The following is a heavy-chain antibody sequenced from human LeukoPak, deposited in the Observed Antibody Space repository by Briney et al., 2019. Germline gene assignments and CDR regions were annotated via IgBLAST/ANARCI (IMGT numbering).Heavy chain of an antibody. Sequence: SETLSLTCAVYGGSFSGYYWSWIRQPPGKGLEWIGEINHSGSTNYNPSLKSRVTISVDTSKNQFSLKLSSVTAADTVVYYCATRAPRYCSSTSCYWGRASWFDPWGQGTLVTVSS. CDR2: INHSGST. CDR1: GGSFSGYY. D-gene: IGHD2-2*01. CDR3: ATRAPRYCSSTSCYWGRASWFDP. J-gene: IGHJ5*02. V-gene: IGHV4-34*01.